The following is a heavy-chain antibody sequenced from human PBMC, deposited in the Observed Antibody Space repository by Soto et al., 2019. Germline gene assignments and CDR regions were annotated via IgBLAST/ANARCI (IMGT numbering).Heavy chain of an antibody. D-gene: IGHD1-26*01. CDR3: ASGNSGSYSRYYYYGMDV. V-gene: IGHV1-2*04. J-gene: IGHJ6*02. CDR2: INPNSGGT. Sequence: ASVKVSCKASGYTFTGYYMHWVRQAPGQGLEWMGWINPNSGGTNYAQKFQGWVTMTRDTSISTAYMELSSLRSEDTAVYYCASGNSGSYSRYYYYGMDVWGQGTTVTVSS. CDR1: GYTFTGYY.